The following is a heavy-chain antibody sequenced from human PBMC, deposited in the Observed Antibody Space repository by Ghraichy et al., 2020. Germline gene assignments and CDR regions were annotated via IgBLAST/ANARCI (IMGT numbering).Heavy chain of an antibody. J-gene: IGHJ4*02. CDR3: VKDRIPDGLYNFDC. D-gene: IGHD3-10*01. Sequence: GESLNTSCAASGFGFGTYAMNWVRQAPGKGLEWVSVIVGNGGGIYYADSVKGRFVISRDNSKSTLYLQMNSLRADDTAVYYCVKDRIPDGLYNFDCWGQGTLVTVSA. CDR2: IVGNGGGI. V-gene: IGHV3-23*01. CDR1: GFGFGTYA.